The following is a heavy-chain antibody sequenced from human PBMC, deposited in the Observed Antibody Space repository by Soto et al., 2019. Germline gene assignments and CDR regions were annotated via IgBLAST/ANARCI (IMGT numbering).Heavy chain of an antibody. Sequence: SETLSLTCTVSGGSISSSSYYWGWIRQPPGKGLEWIGSIYYSGSTYYNPSLKSRVTISVDTSKNQFSLKLSSVTAADTAVYYCARQPITMVRGVIITSIFDYWGQGTLVTVSS. CDR3: ARQPITMVRGVIITSIFDY. CDR2: IYYSGST. J-gene: IGHJ4*02. D-gene: IGHD3-10*01. CDR1: GGSISSSSYY. V-gene: IGHV4-39*01.